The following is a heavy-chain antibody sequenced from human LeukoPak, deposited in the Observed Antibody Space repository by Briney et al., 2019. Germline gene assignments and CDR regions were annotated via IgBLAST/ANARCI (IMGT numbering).Heavy chain of an antibody. CDR2: IYTSGST. D-gene: IGHD6-19*01. V-gene: IGHV4-4*07. CDR1: GGSISGYY. Sequence: SETLSLTCTVSGGSISGYYWSWIRQPAGKGLEWIGRIYTSGSTNYNPPLKSRVTMSVDTSKNQFSLKLSSVTAADTAVYYCSRTEYSSGWYDYYGMDVWCQGTTVTVSS. CDR3: SRTEYSSGWYDYYGMDV. J-gene: IGHJ6*02.